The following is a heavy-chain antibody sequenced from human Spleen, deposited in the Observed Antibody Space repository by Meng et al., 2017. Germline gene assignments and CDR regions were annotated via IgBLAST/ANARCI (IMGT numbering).Heavy chain of an antibody. D-gene: IGHD3-10*01. J-gene: IGHJ5*02. Sequence: GESLKISCAASGFTFSSHAMSWVRQSPGKGLEWVSAISDSGSTTYYADSMKGRFTISRDNSKNTLYLQMNSLRAEDTAVYYCAKDHRLPQITVGRGTMKAPTEDWFDPWGQGTLVTVSS. V-gene: IGHV3-23*01. CDR3: AKDHRLPQITVGRGTMKAPTEDWFDP. CDR1: GFTFSSHA. CDR2: ISDSGSTT.